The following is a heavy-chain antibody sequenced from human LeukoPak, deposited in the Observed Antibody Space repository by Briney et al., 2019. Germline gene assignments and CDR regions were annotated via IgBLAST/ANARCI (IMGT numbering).Heavy chain of an antibody. J-gene: IGHJ6*02. Sequence: PGGSLRLSCAASGFTFSSYAMSWVRQAPGKGLEWVSAISGSGGSTYYADSVKGRFTISRDNSKNTLYLQMNSLRAEDTAVYYCARNHSLSYYYGMDVWGQGTTVTVSS. CDR1: GFTFSSYA. CDR2: ISGSGGST. V-gene: IGHV3-23*01. D-gene: IGHD6-13*01. CDR3: ARNHSLSYYYGMDV.